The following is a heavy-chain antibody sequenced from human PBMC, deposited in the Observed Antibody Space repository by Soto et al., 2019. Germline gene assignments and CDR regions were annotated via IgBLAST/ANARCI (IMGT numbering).Heavy chain of an antibody. J-gene: IGHJ6*02. V-gene: IGHV1-8*01. CDR3: ARFYDFWSGYYDYYYYGMDV. CDR2: MNPNSGNT. CDR1: GYTFTSYD. D-gene: IGHD3-3*01. Sequence: AASVKVSCKASGYTFTSYDINWVRQATGQGLEWMGWMNPNSGNTGYAQKFQGRVTMTRNTSISTAYMELSSLRSEDTAVYYCARFYDFWSGYYDYYYYGMDVWGQGTTVTVSS.